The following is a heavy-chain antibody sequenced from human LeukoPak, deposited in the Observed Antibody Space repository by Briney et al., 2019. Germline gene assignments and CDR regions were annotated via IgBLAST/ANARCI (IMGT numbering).Heavy chain of an antibody. CDR3: ARDMGGVPAAINY. Sequence: AGGSLRLSCAASGFTVSSNYMSWVRQAPGRGLEWVSVIYSGGDTYYADPVKGRFTISRDNSKNTLYLQMNSLRAEDTAVYYCARDMGGVPAAINYWGQGTLVTVSS. V-gene: IGHV3-66*01. CDR1: GFTVSSNY. CDR2: IYSGGDT. J-gene: IGHJ4*02. D-gene: IGHD2-2*01.